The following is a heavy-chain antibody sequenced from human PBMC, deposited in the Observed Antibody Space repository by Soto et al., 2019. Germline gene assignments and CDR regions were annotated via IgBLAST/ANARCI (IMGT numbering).Heavy chain of an antibody. D-gene: IGHD3-3*01. V-gene: IGHV2-5*02. CDR1: GFSLSTSGVG. CDR2: IFWDDDK. J-gene: IGHJ4*02. CDR3: VHHYYDLWSGYYEAKFEE. Sequence: SGPTLMNPTQPLTLTCTFSGFSLSTSGVGVGWIRQPPGKALEWLGIIFWDDDKRYRPSLKRRLSITKDTSKNQLVLTMTNMDPVDTATYYCVHHYYDLWSGYYEAKFEEWGQGTRVTVSS.